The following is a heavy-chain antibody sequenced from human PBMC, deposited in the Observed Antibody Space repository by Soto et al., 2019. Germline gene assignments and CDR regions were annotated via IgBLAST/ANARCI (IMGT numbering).Heavy chain of an antibody. V-gene: IGHV4-34*01. CDR2: INHSGST. Sequence: QVQLQQWGAGLLKPSETLSLTCAVYGGSFSGYYWSWIRQPPGKGLEWIGEINHSGSTNYNPSLKSRVTLSVDTSKNQFSLKLSSVTAADTAVYYCARGWGYCSGGSCYKDYYYYMDVWGKGTTVTVSS. D-gene: IGHD2-15*01. CDR1: GGSFSGYY. CDR3: ARGWGYCSGGSCYKDYYYYMDV. J-gene: IGHJ6*03.